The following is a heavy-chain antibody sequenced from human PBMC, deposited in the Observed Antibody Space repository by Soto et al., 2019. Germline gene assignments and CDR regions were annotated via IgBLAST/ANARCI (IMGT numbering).Heavy chain of an antibody. CDR3: AKEGVFGVVIIRKFDY. J-gene: IGHJ4*02. V-gene: IGHV3-23*01. D-gene: IGHD3-3*01. CDR1: GFTFSSYA. Sequence: GVSLRLSCAASGFTFSSYAMSWGRQAPWKGLEWVSAISGSGGSTYYADSVKGRFTIPRDNSKNTLYLQMNSLRAEDTAVYYCAKEGVFGVVIIRKFDYWGQGTLVTVSS. CDR2: ISGSGGST.